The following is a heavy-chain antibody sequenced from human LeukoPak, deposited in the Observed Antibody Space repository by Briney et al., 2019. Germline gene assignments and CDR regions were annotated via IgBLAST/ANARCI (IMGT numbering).Heavy chain of an antibody. Sequence: SETLSLTCTVSGGSISSSSYYWGWIRQPPGKGLEWIGSIYYSGSTYYNPSLKSRVTISVDTSKNQFSLKLSSVTAADTAVYYCARGWFGANYYYYYGMDVWGQGTTVTVSS. V-gene: IGHV4-39*01. CDR3: ARGWFGANYYYYYGMDV. J-gene: IGHJ6*02. CDR2: IYYSGST. D-gene: IGHD3-10*01. CDR1: GGSISSSSYY.